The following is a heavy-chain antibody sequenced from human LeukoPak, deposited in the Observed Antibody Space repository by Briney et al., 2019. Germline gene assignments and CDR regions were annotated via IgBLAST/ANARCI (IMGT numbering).Heavy chain of an antibody. Sequence: PSETLSLTCTVSGGSISSHYWSWIRQPPGKGLEWIAYLFDSVNTKDNPSLQSRLTLSADTSKNQFSLRLSSVTAADTAVYYCARDQRAYYHMDVWGKGTTVTVSS. CDR3: ARDQRAYYHMDV. J-gene: IGHJ6*03. CDR2: LFDSVNT. V-gene: IGHV4-59*11. CDR1: GGSISSHY.